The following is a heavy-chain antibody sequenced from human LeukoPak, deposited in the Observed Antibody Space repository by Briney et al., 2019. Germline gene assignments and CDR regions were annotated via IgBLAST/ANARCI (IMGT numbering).Heavy chain of an antibody. V-gene: IGHV3-7*01. D-gene: IGHD5/OR15-5a*01. CDR1: GFIFSRYW. CDR2: INQEGSEK. J-gene: IGHJ4*02. Sequence: GGSLRLSCAASGFIFSRYWMSWVRQAPGKGLEGVANINQEGSEKYYVDSVKGRFTISRDNAKNSLYLQMNSLRVEDTAVYYCARPFSDLVSSDYWGQGILVTVSS. CDR3: ARPFSDLVSSDY.